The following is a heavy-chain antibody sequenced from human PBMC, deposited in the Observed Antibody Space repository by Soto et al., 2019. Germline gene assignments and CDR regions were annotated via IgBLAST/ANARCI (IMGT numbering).Heavy chain of an antibody. CDR1: GFTFSSYW. J-gene: IGHJ4*02. D-gene: IGHD4-17*01. Sequence: GGSLRLSCAASGFTFSSYWMSWVRQAPGKGLEWVANIKQDGSEKYYVDSVKGRFTISRDNSKNTLYLQMNSLRAEDTAVYYCAKASSYGDYFCYWGQGTLVTVSS. CDR3: AKASSYGDYFCY. CDR2: IKQDGSEK. V-gene: IGHV3-7*03.